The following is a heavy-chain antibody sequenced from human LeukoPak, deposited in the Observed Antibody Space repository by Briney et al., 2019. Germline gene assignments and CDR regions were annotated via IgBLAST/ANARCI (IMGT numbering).Heavy chain of an antibody. V-gene: IGHV3-48*03. J-gene: IGHJ5*02. Sequence: GGSLRLSCAASGFTFSSYEMNWVRQAPGKGLEWVSYISSSGSTIYYADSVKGRFTISRDNAKNSLYLQMNSLRAEDTAVYYCARGGQVDIYGSQWFDPWGQGTLVTVSS. D-gene: IGHD5-18*01. CDR1: GFTFSSYE. CDR3: ARGGQVDIYGSQWFDP. CDR2: ISSSGSTI.